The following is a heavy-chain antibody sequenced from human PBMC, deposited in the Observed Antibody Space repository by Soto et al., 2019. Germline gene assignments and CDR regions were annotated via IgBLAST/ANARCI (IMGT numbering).Heavy chain of an antibody. CDR2: IKQDGSEK. CDR3: ASMVGRDYGDFDAFDI. CDR1: GFTFSSYW. Sequence: GGSLRLSCAASGFTFSSYWMSWVRQAPGKGLEWVANIKQDGSEKYYVDSVKGRFTISRDNAKNSLYLQMNSLRAEDTAVYYCASMVGRDYGDFDAFDIWGQGTMVTVSS. D-gene: IGHD4-17*01. V-gene: IGHV3-7*01. J-gene: IGHJ3*02.